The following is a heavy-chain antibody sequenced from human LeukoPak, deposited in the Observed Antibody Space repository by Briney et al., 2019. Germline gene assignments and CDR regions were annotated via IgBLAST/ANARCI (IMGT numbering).Heavy chain of an antibody. D-gene: IGHD4-17*01. CDR1: GYTFTSYD. Sequence: RASVKVSCKASGYTFTSYDINWVRQATGQGLEWMGWMNPNSGNTGYAQKFQGRVTMTRNTSISTAYMELSSLRSEDTAVYYCARVPMTTVTPDFDYWGQGPLVTVSS. CDR2: MNPNSGNT. V-gene: IGHV1-8*01. J-gene: IGHJ4*02. CDR3: ARVPMTTVTPDFDY.